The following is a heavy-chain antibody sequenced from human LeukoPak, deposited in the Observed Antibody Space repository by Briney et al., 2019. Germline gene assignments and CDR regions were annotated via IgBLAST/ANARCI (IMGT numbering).Heavy chain of an antibody. D-gene: IGHD3-10*01. CDR1: GYSISSGYY. Sequence: PSETLSLTCAVSGYSISSGYYWGWIRQPPGKGLEWIGSIYHSGSTYYNPSLKSRVTISVDTSKNQFSLKLSSVTAADTAVYYCARHTGRWDGEPHDAFDIWGQGTMVTVSS. CDR3: ARHTGRWDGEPHDAFDI. V-gene: IGHV4-38-2*01. J-gene: IGHJ3*02. CDR2: IYHSGST.